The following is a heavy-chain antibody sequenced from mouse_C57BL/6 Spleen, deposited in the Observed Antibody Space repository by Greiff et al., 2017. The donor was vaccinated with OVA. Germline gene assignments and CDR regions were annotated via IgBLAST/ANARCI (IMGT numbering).Heavy chain of an antibody. CDR2: ISSGGDYI. D-gene: IGHD1-1*01. Sequence: EVKLMESGEGLVKPGGSLKLSCAASGFTFSSYAMSWVRQTPEQRLEWVAYISSGGDYIYYADTVKGRFTISRDNARNTLYLQMSSLKSEDTAMYYCTRGDGSSYGWYFDVWGTGTTVTVSS. J-gene: IGHJ1*03. CDR1: GFTFSSYA. CDR3: TRGDGSSYGWYFDV. V-gene: IGHV5-9-1*02.